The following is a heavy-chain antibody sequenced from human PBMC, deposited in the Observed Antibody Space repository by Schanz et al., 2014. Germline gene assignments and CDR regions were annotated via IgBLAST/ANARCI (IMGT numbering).Heavy chain of an antibody. V-gene: IGHV1-8*01. D-gene: IGHD2-2*01. CDR1: GYTVSALA. CDR3: ARGGFFDSTSFDS. CDR2: MNPTTGNR. J-gene: IGHJ4*02. Sequence: QVQLVQSGPEVKKPGASVKVSCEISGYTVSALAMHWVRQATGQGLEWMGWMNPTTGNRGYAQNFQGRLTVTRDTSTSTVNMELSSLRSEDTAVYYCARGGFFDSTSFDSWGQGTLVTVSS.